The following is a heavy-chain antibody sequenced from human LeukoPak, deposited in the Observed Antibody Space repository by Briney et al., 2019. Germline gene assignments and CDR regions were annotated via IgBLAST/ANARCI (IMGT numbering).Heavy chain of an antibody. CDR2: ISWNSGYI. CDR1: GFTFDNYA. Sequence: GRSLRLSCAASGFTFDNYAMHWVRQAPGKGLEWLSIISWNSGYIGYADSVRGRFTISRDNAKKSLDLQMNSLRAEDTAFYYCAKVRGTYSSGYFFDYWGQGTLVTVSS. V-gene: IGHV3-9*01. CDR3: AKVRGTYSSGYFFDY. D-gene: IGHD6-19*01. J-gene: IGHJ4*02.